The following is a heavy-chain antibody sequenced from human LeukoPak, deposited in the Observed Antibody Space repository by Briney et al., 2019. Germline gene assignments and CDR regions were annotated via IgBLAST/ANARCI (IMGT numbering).Heavy chain of an antibody. Sequence: GGSLRLSCAASGFTFSNYWMSWVRQAPGKGLEWVANIKEDGSEKYYVDSVKGRFTVSRDNARNSLYLQMNSLRAEDTAVYYCASGRQLGYWGQGTLVTVSS. CDR3: ASGRQLGY. J-gene: IGHJ4*02. V-gene: IGHV3-7*01. CDR2: IKEDGSEK. CDR1: GFTFSNYW. D-gene: IGHD6-13*01.